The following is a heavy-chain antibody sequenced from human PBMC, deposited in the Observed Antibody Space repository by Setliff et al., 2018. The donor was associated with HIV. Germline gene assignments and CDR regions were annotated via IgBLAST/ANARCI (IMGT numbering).Heavy chain of an antibody. D-gene: IGHD3-22*01. CDR3: ARSPLDYDGSDYYYRYFDL. J-gene: IGHJ4*02. V-gene: IGHV1-69*10. CDR2: IVPLVDVK. CDR1: GGTLLNSA. Sequence: SVKVSCKASGGTLLNSAINWVRQAPGQGLQWVGGIVPLVDVKQSAQPFLGRVTLTVDDSMTTAYMELTSLTSDDTAVYFCARSPLDYDGSDYYYRYFDLWGVGTLVTVSS.